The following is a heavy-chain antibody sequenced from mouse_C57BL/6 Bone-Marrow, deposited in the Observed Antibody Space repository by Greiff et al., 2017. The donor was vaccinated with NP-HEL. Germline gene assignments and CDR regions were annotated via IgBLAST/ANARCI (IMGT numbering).Heavy chain of an antibody. CDR2: ISDGGSYT. V-gene: IGHV5-4*01. CDR3: AREIGYYYGSSSFAY. D-gene: IGHD1-1*01. CDR1: GFTFSSYA. J-gene: IGHJ3*01. Sequence: EVQLVESGGGLVKPGGSLKLSCAASGFTFSSYAMSWVRQTPEKRLEWVATISDGGSYTYYPDNVKGRFTISRDNAKNNLYLQMSHLKSEDTAMYYCAREIGYYYGSSSFAYWGQGTLVTVSA.